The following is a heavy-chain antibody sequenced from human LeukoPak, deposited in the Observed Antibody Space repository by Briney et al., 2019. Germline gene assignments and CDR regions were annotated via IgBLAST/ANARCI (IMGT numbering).Heavy chain of an antibody. CDR3: ARDQYGGSWGDAFDI. D-gene: IGHD1-26*01. CDR1: GGSISSGSYY. Sequence: PSETLSLTCTVSGGSISSGSYYWSWIRQPAGKGLEWIGRIYTSGSTNYNPSLKSRVTISVDTSKNQFSLKLSSVTAADTAVYYCARDQYGGSWGDAFDIWGQGTMVTVSS. V-gene: IGHV4-61*02. CDR2: IYTSGST. J-gene: IGHJ3*02.